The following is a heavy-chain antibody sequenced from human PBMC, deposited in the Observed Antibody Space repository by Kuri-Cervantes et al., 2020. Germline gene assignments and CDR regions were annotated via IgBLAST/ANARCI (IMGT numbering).Heavy chain of an antibody. J-gene: IGHJ6*02. D-gene: IGHD3-3*01. Sequence: GESLKISCAASGFTVSSNYMSWVRQAPGKGLEWVSVIYSGGSTYYADSVKGRFIISRDYSKNTLYLQMNSLRAEDTAVYYCARIWGDFWSGYYMYYYYGMDVWGQGTTVTVSS. CDR3: ARIWGDFWSGYYMYYYYGMDV. V-gene: IGHV3-66*01. CDR1: GFTVSSNY. CDR2: IYSGGST.